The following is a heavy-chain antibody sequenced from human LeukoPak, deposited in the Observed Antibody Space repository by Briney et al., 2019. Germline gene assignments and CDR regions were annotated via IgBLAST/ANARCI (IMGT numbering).Heavy chain of an antibody. Sequence: GGSLRLSCAASGFTVSSNYMSWVRQAPGKGLEWVSVIYSGGSTYYAGSVKGRFTISRDNSKNTLYLQMNSLRAEDTAVYYCASYVLLWNYFDYWGQGTLVTVSS. D-gene: IGHD3-10*01. CDR2: IYSGGST. CDR1: GFTVSSNY. J-gene: IGHJ4*02. V-gene: IGHV3-53*01. CDR3: ASYVLLWNYFDY.